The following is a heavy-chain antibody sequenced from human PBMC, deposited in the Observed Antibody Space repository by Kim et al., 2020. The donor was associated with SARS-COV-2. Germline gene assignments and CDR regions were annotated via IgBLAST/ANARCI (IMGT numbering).Heavy chain of an antibody. CDR1: GFTFSSYG. V-gene: IGHV3-33*01. J-gene: IGHJ6*02. D-gene: IGHD5-18*01. CDR3: ARGNRIRLWSIPGYGMDV. CDR2: IWYDGSNK. Sequence: GGSLRLSCAASGFTFSSYGMHWVRQAPGKGLEWVAVIWYDGSNKYYADSVKGRFTISRDNSKNTLYLQMNSLRAEDTAVYYCARGNRIRLWSIPGYGMDVGGQGTTVTVSS.